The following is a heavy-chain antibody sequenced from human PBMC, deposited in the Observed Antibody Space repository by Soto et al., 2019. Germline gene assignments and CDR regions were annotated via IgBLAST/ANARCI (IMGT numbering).Heavy chain of an antibody. V-gene: IGHV3-23*01. CDR3: AKDMVRGVIHGMDV. J-gene: IGHJ6*02. D-gene: IGHD3-10*01. Sequence: GGSLRLSCAVSGFSFGTYTVNWVRQAPGMGLEWVSGLSDSVGTTHYAYSVKGRFTISRDKSKNTLYLQMNNLRAEDTAVYYCAKDMVRGVIHGMDVWGQGTTVTVSS. CDR1: GFSFGTYT. CDR2: LSDSVGTT.